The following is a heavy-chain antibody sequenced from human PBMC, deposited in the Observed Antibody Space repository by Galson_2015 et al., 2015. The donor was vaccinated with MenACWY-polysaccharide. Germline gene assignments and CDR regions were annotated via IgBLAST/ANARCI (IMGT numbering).Heavy chain of an antibody. CDR3: ARSPGGYSSGGQIDS. CDR2: IYYSGST. V-gene: IGHV4-59*01. J-gene: IGHJ4*02. D-gene: IGHD5-18*01. CDR1: GGSLTAYY. Sequence: ETLSLTCRVSGGSLTAYYWAWIRQPPGKGLEWIGCIYYSGSTKYSPSLNSRVTTSVDTSNNQFSLKLSSVTAADTAVYYCARSPGGYSSGGQIDSWGQGSLVTVSS.